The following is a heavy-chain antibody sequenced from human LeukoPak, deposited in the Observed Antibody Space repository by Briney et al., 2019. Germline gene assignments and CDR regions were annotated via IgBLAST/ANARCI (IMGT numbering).Heavy chain of an antibody. Sequence: GGSLRLSCAASGFTFSSYAMHWVRQAPGKGLEWVAVISYDGSNKYYADSVKGRFTISRDNSKNTLYLQMNSLRAEDTAVYYCARGTQEVTMIVVVIPPIDYWGQGTLATVSS. J-gene: IGHJ4*02. CDR3: ARGTQEVTMIVVVIPPIDY. D-gene: IGHD3-22*01. V-gene: IGHV3-30*04. CDR2: ISYDGSNK. CDR1: GFTFSSYA.